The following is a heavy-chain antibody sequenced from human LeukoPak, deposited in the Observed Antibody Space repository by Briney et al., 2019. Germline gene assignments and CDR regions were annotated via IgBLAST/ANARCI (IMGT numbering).Heavy chain of an antibody. CDR1: GYAFTGYY. Sequence: ASVRVSCKASGYAFTGYYMHWVRQPPGQGLEWMGRINPNSGGTNYAQKFQGRVTMTSDTSISTAYMKLSRLRSDDTAVYYCARSVYSYVSIDHWGQRTLVTVSS. J-gene: IGHJ4*02. V-gene: IGHV1-2*06. D-gene: IGHD5-18*01. CDR2: INPNSGGT. CDR3: ARSVYSYVSIDH.